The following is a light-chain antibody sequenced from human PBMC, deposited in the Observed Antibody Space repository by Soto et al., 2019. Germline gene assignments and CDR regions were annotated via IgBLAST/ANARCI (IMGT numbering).Light chain of an antibody. Sequence: QSVLAQPASVSGSPGQSITISCTGTSSDVGACNSVSWYQQHPHRAPQVIIYKGTQRPSGVSNRFSGSTSGNAASLTISALQADDEADYFCCSSAPESTYVFGTGAQLTVL. V-gene: IGLV2-23*01. J-gene: IGLJ1*01. CDR1: SSDVGACNS. CDR3: CSSAPESTYV. CDR2: KGT.